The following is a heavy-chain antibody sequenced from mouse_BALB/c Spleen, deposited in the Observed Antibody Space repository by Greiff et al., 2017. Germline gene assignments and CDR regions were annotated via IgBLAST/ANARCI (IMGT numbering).Heavy chain of an antibody. CDR3: AREYGNYGYFDV. V-gene: IGHV5-6-5*01. D-gene: IGHD2-10*02. CDR2: ISSGGST. Sequence: EVMLVESGGGLVKPGGSLKLSCAASGFTFSSYAMSWVRQTPEKRLEWVASISSGGSTYYPDSVKGRFTISRDNARNILYLQMSSLRSEDTAMYYCAREYGNYGYFDVWGAGTTVTVSS. CDR1: GFTFSSYA. J-gene: IGHJ1*01.